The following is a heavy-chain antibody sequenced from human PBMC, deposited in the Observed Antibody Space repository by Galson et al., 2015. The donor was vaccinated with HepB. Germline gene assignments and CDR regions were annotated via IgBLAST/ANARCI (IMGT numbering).Heavy chain of an antibody. CDR2: INHSGST. D-gene: IGHD2-2*01. V-gene: IGHV4-34*01. CDR3: ARGTVVVPAATRTYNWFDP. Sequence: ETLSLTCAVYGGFFSGYYWSWIRQPPGKGLEWIGEINHSGSTNYNPSLKSRVTISADTSKNQFSLKLSSVTAADTAVYYCARGTVVVPAATRTYNWFDPWGQGTLVTVSS. CDR1: GGFFSGYY. J-gene: IGHJ5*02.